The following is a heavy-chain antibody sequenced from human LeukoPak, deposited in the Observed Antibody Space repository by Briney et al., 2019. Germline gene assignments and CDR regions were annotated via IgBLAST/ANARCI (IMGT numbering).Heavy chain of an antibody. V-gene: IGHV3-30*03. J-gene: IGHJ6*03. D-gene: IGHD3-10*01. CDR2: ISYDGSHK. Sequence: GGSLRLSCAASGFTFSSYDIHWVRQAPGKGLEWVAVISYDGSHKYYADSVKGRFTISRDNAKNSLYLQMNSLRAEDTALYYCAREYYYGSGSYYNVGYYYYYMDVWGKGTTVTVSS. CDR1: GFTFSSYD. CDR3: AREYYYGSGSYYNVGYYYYYMDV.